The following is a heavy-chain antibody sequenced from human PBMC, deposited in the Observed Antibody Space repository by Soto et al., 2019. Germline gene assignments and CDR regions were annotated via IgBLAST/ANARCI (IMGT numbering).Heavy chain of an antibody. D-gene: IGHD6-19*01. J-gene: IGHJ6*02. Sequence: QMQLVQSGAEVKKPGSSVRVSCKAFGGTFRSHSITWVRQAPGQGLEWMGEIIPMFGTSNYAQKFQGRVTITADTSRTTAYMEVTNVTSDDSAVYFCARVAVAVAGQGRHFYYEMDVWGQGTTVTVSS. CDR1: GGTFRSHS. CDR3: ARVAVAVAGQGRHFYYEMDV. CDR2: IIPMFGTS. V-gene: IGHV1-69*06.